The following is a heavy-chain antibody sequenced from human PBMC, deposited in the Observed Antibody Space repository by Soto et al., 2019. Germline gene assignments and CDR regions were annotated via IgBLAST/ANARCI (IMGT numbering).Heavy chain of an antibody. J-gene: IGHJ6*02. V-gene: IGHV3-23*01. Sequence: GGSLRLSCAASGFTFSGSAMHWVRQAPGKGLEWVSAISGSGGSTYYADSVKGRFTISRDNSKNTLYLQMNSLRAEDTAVYYCAKDLQDIVVVPAAKSQHYYYGMDVWGQGTTVTVSS. CDR1: GFTFSGSA. D-gene: IGHD2-2*01. CDR3: AKDLQDIVVVPAAKSQHYYYGMDV. CDR2: ISGSGGST.